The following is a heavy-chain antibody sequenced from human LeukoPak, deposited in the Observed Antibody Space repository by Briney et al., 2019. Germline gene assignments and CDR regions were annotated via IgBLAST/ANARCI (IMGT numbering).Heavy chain of an antibody. V-gene: IGHV3-23*01. CDR1: GFTFSSYA. CDR3: AKGVYYYDSSGYYYDYFDY. Sequence: PGGSLRLSCAASGFTFSSYAMSWVRQAPGKGLEWVSTISGSGGSTYYADSVKGRFTISRDNSKNTLYLQMNSLRAEDTAVYYCAKGVYYYDSSGYYYDYFDYWGQGTLVTVSS. CDR2: ISGSGGST. J-gene: IGHJ4*02. D-gene: IGHD3-22*01.